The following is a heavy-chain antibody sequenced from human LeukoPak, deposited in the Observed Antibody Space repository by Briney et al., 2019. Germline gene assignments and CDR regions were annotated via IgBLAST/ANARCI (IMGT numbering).Heavy chain of an antibody. CDR1: GYSVSDKP. V-gene: IGHV3-66*01. D-gene: IGHD3-16*01. CDR3: AARPDSSRGPYDY. Sequence: GGSLRLSCAASGYSVSDKPMTWVRQAAGKGLEWVSVIYSDGSTHYSESMRGRFYISRDNSKNTLYLQMNSLGAEDTAVYYCAARPDSSRGPYDYWGQGTLVTVSS. J-gene: IGHJ4*02. CDR2: IYSDGST.